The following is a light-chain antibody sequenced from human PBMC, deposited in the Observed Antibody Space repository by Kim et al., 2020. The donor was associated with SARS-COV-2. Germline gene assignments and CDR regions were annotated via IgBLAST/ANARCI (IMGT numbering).Light chain of an antibody. CDR2: DAS. CDR1: QSVSSNS. Sequence: EIVLTQSPGTLSLSPGKRATLSCRASQSVSSNSLAWYQQRPGQAPRLLIYDASSRATGIPDRFSGSGSGTDFTLTISRLEPEDSAVYYCQQYGISPRTFGQGTKVDIK. V-gene: IGKV3-20*01. J-gene: IGKJ1*01. CDR3: QQYGISPRT.